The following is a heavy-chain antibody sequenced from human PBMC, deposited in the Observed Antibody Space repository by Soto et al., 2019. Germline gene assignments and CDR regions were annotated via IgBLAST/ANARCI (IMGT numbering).Heavy chain of an antibody. CDR2: IYASGRT. D-gene: IGHD3-9*01. CDR3: ARHFDVDPSLDHYYFDL. J-gene: IGHJ2*01. Sequence: SETLSLTCTVSGVSITPYFWSWIRQPAGEAPEWLGHIYASGRTTYNPSLKSRVTMFVSQTQVSLRLTSVTAADTAVYYCARHFDVDPSLDHYYFDLWGRGALVTVSS. V-gene: IGHV4-4*07. CDR1: GVSITPYF.